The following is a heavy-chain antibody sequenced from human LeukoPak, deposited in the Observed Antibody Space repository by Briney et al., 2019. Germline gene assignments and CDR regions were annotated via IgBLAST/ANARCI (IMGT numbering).Heavy chain of an antibody. CDR2: TYYRSKWYN. D-gene: IGHD5-18*01. V-gene: IGHV6-1*01. CDR3: ARDNSYGYFYFDF. Sequence: NLSQTLSLTCAISGDTVSSGSTAWNWLRQSPSRGLESLGRTYYRSKWYNDYAVSVKSRIAINPDTSKNQFSLQLNSVTPEDTALYYCARDNSYGYFYFDFWGQGTLVTVSS. CDR1: GDTVSSGSTA. J-gene: IGHJ4*02.